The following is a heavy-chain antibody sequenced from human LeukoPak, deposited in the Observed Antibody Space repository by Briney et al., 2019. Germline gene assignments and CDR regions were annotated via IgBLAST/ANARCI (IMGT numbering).Heavy chain of an antibody. Sequence: ASVKVSCKASGGTFSSYAISWVRQTPGQGLEWMGGIFPIFGTANYAQKFQGRVTITADESTSTAYMELSSLRSEDTAVYYCARLVGATSYFDYWGQGTLVTVSS. CDR3: ARLVGATSYFDY. D-gene: IGHD1-26*01. CDR1: GGTFSSYA. J-gene: IGHJ4*02. V-gene: IGHV1-69*13. CDR2: IFPIFGTA.